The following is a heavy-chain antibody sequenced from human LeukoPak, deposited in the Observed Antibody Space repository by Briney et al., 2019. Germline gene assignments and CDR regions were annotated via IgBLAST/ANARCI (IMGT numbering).Heavy chain of an antibody. CDR2: ISAYNGNT. CDR3: ARDHEGLYRYGQDLQEFDP. V-gene: IGHV1-18*01. Sequence: ASVKVSCKASGYTFTSYGISWVRQAPGQGLEWMGWISAYNGNTSYAQKLQGRVTMTTDTSTSTAYMELRSLRSDDTAVYYCARDHEGLYRYGQDLQEFDPWGQGTLVTVSS. D-gene: IGHD4-17*01. J-gene: IGHJ5*02. CDR1: GYTFTSYG.